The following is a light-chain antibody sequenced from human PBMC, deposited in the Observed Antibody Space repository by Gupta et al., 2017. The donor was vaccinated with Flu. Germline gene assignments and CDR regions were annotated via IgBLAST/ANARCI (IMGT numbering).Light chain of an antibody. CDR1: QSVSTY. CDR3: QKRSNWPPYT. V-gene: IGKV3-11*01. J-gene: IGKJ2*01. CDR2: DAS. Sequence: TLSLSPGERATLSCRASQSVSTYLAWYQKKPGQAPRLLIYDASNRATDIPARFSGSGSGTNFTLTISSLEPEDFAVYYCQKRSNWPPYTFGQGTRLEI.